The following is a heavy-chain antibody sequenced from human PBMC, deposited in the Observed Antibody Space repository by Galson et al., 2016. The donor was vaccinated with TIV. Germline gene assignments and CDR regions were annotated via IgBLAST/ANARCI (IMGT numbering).Heavy chain of an antibody. CDR3: ATFSGARGPFDY. J-gene: IGHJ4*02. V-gene: IGHV1-46*01. CDR1: GYTLSHYY. D-gene: IGHD2-15*01. CDR2: IDPLGGGT. Sequence: SVKVSCKASGYTLSHYYMHWVRQAPGQGLEWVGVIDPLGGGTTYAPQFQGRVTMTRDTSTSTVYMELTSLKSDDTAIFYCATFSGARGPFDYWGQGTLVAGSS.